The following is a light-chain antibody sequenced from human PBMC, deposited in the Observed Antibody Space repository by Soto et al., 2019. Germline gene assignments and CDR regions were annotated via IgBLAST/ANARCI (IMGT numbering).Light chain of an antibody. CDR2: KAS. CDR1: QSISSW. V-gene: IGKV1-5*03. Sequence: DILMTQSPSTLSASVGDRVTITCRASQSISSWLAWYQQKPGKAPKLLIYKASTLESGVPSRFSGSGSGTEFTLTISSLQPDDFATYYCLQYDNYWTFGQGTKVEIK. J-gene: IGKJ1*01. CDR3: LQYDNYWT.